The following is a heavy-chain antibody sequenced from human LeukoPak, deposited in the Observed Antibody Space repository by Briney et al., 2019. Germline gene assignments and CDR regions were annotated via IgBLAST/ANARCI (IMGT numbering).Heavy chain of an antibody. CDR2: IYYSGST. Sequence: SETLSLTCTVSGGSISSSSYYWGWIRQPPGKGLEWIGSIYYSGSTYYNPSLKSRVTISVDTSKNQFSLKLSSVTAADTAVYYCAREVSSSGYDLLRYYYMDVWGKGTTVTVSS. D-gene: IGHD5-12*01. V-gene: IGHV4-39*07. CDR1: GGSISSSSYY. J-gene: IGHJ6*03. CDR3: AREVSSSGYDLLRYYYMDV.